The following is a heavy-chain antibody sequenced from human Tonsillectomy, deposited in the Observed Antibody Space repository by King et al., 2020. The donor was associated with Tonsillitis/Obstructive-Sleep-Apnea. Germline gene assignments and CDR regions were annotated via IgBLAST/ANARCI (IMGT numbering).Heavy chain of an antibody. CDR1: GFTFNNYG. Sequence: VQLVESGGGVVQPGRSLRISCAASGFTFNNYGMHWVRQAPGKGLEWVAVVWYHGDYQSYADSVKGRFTISRDNSKNTLYLQMNSLRAEDTAVYYCARLPWGLVSPSYYGMDVWGQGTTVTVSS. J-gene: IGHJ6*02. V-gene: IGHV3-33*01. CDR2: VWYHGDYQ. CDR3: ARLPWGLVSPSYYGMDV. D-gene: IGHD6-19*01.